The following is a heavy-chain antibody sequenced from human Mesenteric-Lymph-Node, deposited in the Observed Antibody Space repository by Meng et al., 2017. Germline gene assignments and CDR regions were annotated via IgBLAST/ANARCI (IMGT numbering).Heavy chain of an antibody. Sequence: GESLKISCVASGFTFSSYEMDWVRQAPGKGLEWISYISSSGSITHYADSVKGRFTISRDLAKNTLYLQMNSLRAGDTAVYYCARYYSAYGMDVWGQGTTVTVSS. CDR2: ISSSGSIT. V-gene: IGHV3-48*03. CDR1: GFTFSSYE. D-gene: IGHD2-15*01. J-gene: IGHJ6*02. CDR3: ARYYSAYGMDV.